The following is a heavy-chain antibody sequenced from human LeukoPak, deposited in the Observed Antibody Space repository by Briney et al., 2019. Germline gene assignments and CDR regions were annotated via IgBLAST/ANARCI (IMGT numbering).Heavy chain of an antibody. CDR3: ARDLYGDYFFDY. CDR1: GFTFSSDY. Sequence: GGSLRLSCVASGFTFSSDYMSWVRQAPGKGLEWVANIKEDGSERYYVDSMKGRFTISRDNAKNSLYLQMNSLRAEDTAVYYCARDLYGDYFFDYWGQGTLVTVTS. J-gene: IGHJ4*02. V-gene: IGHV3-7*01. CDR2: IKEDGSER. D-gene: IGHD4-17*01.